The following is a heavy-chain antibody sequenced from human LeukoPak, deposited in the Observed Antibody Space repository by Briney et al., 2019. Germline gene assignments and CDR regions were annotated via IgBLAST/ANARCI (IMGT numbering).Heavy chain of an antibody. V-gene: IGHV1-69*13. D-gene: IGHD6-13*01. CDR3: AREYRPYSSSWYYFDY. Sequence: ASVKVSCKASGYSFTSYYIHWVRQAPGQGLEWMGGIIPIFGTANYAQKFQGRVTITADESTSTAYMELSSLRSEDTAVYYCAREYRPYSSSWYYFDYWGQGTLVTVSS. J-gene: IGHJ4*02. CDR1: GYSFTSYY. CDR2: IIPIFGTA.